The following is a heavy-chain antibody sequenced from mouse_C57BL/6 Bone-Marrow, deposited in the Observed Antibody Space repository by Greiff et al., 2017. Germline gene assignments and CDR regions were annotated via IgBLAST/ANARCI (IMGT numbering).Heavy chain of an antibody. CDR3: SRIYYYGCGFDY. V-gene: IGHV1-53*01. CDR2: INPSNGGT. J-gene: IGHJ2*01. Sequence: QVQLQQPGTELVKPGASVKLSCKASGYTFTSYWMHWVKQRPGQGLEWVGNINPSNGGTNYNEKFKSKATLTVYTSSTTAYMQLSSLTSEDSAVYYCSRIYYYGCGFDYWGRGTTLTVSS. D-gene: IGHD1-1*01. CDR1: GYTFTSYW.